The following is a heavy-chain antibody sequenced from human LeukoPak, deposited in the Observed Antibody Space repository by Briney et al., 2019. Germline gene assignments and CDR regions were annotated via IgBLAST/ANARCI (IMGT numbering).Heavy chain of an antibody. V-gene: IGHV3-74*01. D-gene: IGHD5-12*01. CDR2: INHNGNSI. CDR1: GFTFSSDW. CDR3: ARVPGYSGYFYGMDI. Sequence: GGSLRLSCAASGFTFSSDWMHWVRRAPGKGLVWVSRINHNGNSIHYADSVKGRFTISRDNAKNTLHLQMNSLRAEDTAVYYCARVPGYSGYFYGMDIWGQGTTVTVSS. J-gene: IGHJ6*02.